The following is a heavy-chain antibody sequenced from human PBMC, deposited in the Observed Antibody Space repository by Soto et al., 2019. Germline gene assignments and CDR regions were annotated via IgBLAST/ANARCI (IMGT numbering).Heavy chain of an antibody. CDR1: GFTVSSNY. Sequence: EVQLVESGGGLIQPGGSLRLSCAVSGFTVSSNYMSWVRQAPGKGLEWVSAIYSGGTTYYADSVKGRFTISRDNSENTLYLQMNSLSAEDTAVYYCARDSWVGFDYWGQGTLVTVSS. V-gene: IGHV3-53*01. CDR2: IYSGGTT. J-gene: IGHJ4*02. D-gene: IGHD2-15*01. CDR3: ARDSWVGFDY.